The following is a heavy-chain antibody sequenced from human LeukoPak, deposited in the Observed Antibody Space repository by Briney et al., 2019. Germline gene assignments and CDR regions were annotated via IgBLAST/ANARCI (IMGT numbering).Heavy chain of an antibody. V-gene: IGHV1-69*13. J-gene: IGHJ5*02. D-gene: IGHD3-3*01. Sequence: ASVKVSCKASGGTFSSYAISWVRQAPGQGLEWMGGIIPIFGTANYAQKFQGRVTITADESTSTAYMELSSLRSEDTAVYYCARVRALTITIFGVVTGENNWFDPWGQGTLVTVSS. CDR2: IIPIFGTA. CDR3: ARVRALTITIFGVVTGENNWFDP. CDR1: GGTFSSYA.